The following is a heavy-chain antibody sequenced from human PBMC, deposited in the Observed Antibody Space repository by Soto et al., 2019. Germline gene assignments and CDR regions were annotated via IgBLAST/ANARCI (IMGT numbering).Heavy chain of an antibody. Sequence: LRLSCAASGFTFSNDWMNWVRQGPGKGLEWVSRIISGGSRVSYADSVKGRFTIARDNAKNTLYLEMHSLTAEDTAVYYCARERTSKGGMDVWGQGTTVTVSS. V-gene: IGHV3-74*01. CDR3: ARERTSKGGMDV. CDR2: IISGGSRV. J-gene: IGHJ6*02. CDR1: GFTFSNDW.